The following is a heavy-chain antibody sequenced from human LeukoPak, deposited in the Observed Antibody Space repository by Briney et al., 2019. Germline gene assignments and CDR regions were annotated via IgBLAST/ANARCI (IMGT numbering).Heavy chain of an antibody. CDR3: AKDPDFYY. CDR2: ISYDGSNI. CDR1: GFPFNAYG. V-gene: IGHV3-30*18. Sequence: GGALRLSCATSGFPFNAYGMHWVRQAPAKGLEWVAFISYDGSNIYYGDSVKGRFTISRNNSKNTLYLQMNDLRTEDTAVYYCAKDPDFYYWGQGTLVTVSS. J-gene: IGHJ4*02.